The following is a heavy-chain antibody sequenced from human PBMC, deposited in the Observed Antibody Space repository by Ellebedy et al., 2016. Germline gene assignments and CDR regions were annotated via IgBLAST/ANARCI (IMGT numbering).Heavy chain of an antibody. J-gene: IGHJ5*02. Sequence: SETLSLTXAVYGGSFSGYYWSWIRQPPGKGLEWIGEINHSGSTNYNPSLKSRVTISVDTSKNQFSLKLSSVTAADTAVYYCATLRFLEWFAFDPWGQGTLVTVSS. D-gene: IGHD3-3*01. CDR3: ATLRFLEWFAFDP. CDR1: GGSFSGYY. CDR2: INHSGST. V-gene: IGHV4-34*01.